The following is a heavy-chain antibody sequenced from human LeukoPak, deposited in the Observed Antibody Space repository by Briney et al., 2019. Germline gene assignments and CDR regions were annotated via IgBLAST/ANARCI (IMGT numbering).Heavy chain of an antibody. Sequence: ASVKVSCKASGYTFTSYDINWVRQATGQGLEWMGWMNPNSGDTGYAQKFQGRVTMTTDTSTTTAYMELRSLRSDDTAVYYCARVSWNDPLHYWGQGTPVTVSS. CDR2: MNPNSGDT. D-gene: IGHD1-1*01. CDR3: ARVSWNDPLHY. CDR1: GYTFTSYD. V-gene: IGHV1-8*01. J-gene: IGHJ4*02.